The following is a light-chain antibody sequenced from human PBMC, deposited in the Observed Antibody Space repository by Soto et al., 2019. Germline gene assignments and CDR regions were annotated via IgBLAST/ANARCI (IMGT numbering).Light chain of an antibody. CDR1: SSDVGGYNY. Sequence: QSALTQPASVSGSPGQSITIYCTGTSSDVGGYNYVSWYQQHPGKAPKLMIYDVNNRPSGVSNRFSGSKSGNTASLTISGLQAEDEADYYCSSYTNSRTLVFGGGTKLTVL. V-gene: IGLV2-14*01. J-gene: IGLJ2*01. CDR2: DVN. CDR3: SSYTNSRTLV.